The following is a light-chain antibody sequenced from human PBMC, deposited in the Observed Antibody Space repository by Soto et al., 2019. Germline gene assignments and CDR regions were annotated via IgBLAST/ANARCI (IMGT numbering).Light chain of an antibody. Sequence: DNQMTQSPSTLSASVGDSVTITCRASQSISSWLAWYQQKPGKAPKLLMYDASSLDSGVPSRFSGSGSGTEFTLTISSLQPDDCETYYCQQYNAYPWTFGQGNKGESK. J-gene: IGKJ1*01. CDR1: QSISSW. V-gene: IGKV1-5*01. CDR3: QQYNAYPWT. CDR2: DAS.